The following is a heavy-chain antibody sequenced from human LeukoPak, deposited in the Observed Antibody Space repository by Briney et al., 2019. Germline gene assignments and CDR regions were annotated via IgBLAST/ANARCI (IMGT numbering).Heavy chain of an antibody. J-gene: IGHJ3*02. CDR3: ARDTVVPTQWFGEHDAFDI. Sequence: SETLSLTCTVSGGSVSSGSYYWSWIRQRPGKGLEWIGYIYYSGRTNYHPSLKSRVTISVDTSKNQFSLKLSSVTAADTAVYYCARDTVVPTQWFGEHDAFDIWGQGTMVTVSS. CDR1: GGSVSSGSYY. CDR2: IYYSGRT. D-gene: IGHD3-10*01. V-gene: IGHV4-61*01.